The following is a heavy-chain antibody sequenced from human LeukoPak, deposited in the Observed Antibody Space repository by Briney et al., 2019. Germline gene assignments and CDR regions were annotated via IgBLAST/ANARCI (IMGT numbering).Heavy chain of an antibody. CDR1: GGSISSGDYY. Sequence: PSETLSLTCTVSGGSISSGDYYWSWIRQPPGKGLEWIGYIYYSGSTYYSPSLKSRLTISVDTSKSQFSLKLISVTAADTAVYFCASQFKGAHYGNSGYYLDNWGRGTLVTVSS. V-gene: IGHV4-30-4*01. CDR2: IYYSGST. J-gene: IGHJ4*02. CDR3: ASQFKGAHYGNSGYYLDN. D-gene: IGHD3-22*01.